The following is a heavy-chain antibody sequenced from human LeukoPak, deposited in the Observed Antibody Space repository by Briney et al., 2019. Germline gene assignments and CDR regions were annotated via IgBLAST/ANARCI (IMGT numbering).Heavy chain of an antibody. J-gene: IGHJ4*02. CDR2: INHSGST. Sequence: PSETLSLTCAVYGGSFSGYYWSWIRQPPGKGLEWIGEINHSGSTNYNPSLKSRVTISVDTSKNQFSLKLSSVTAADTAVYYCARGQDSSGYYSWGQGTLVTVSS. CDR3: ARGQDSSGYYS. V-gene: IGHV4-34*01. D-gene: IGHD3-22*01. CDR1: GGSFSGYY.